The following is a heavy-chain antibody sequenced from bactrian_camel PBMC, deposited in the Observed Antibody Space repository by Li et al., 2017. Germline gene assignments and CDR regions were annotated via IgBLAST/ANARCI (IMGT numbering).Heavy chain of an antibody. CDR3: AADLLLMRPLEASEYQY. Sequence: HVQLVESGGGSVQAGGSLRLSCAASGYTYNRNCMAWFRQAPGKEREGVASIYTGTDRTYYADSVKGRFAIWQDNSKATVHLEINYLRPEDTAMYYCAADLLLMRPLEASEYQYWGQGTQVTVS. V-gene: IGHV3S1*01. D-gene: IGHD8*01. CDR2: IYTGTDRT. CDR1: GYTYNRNC. J-gene: IGHJ4*01.